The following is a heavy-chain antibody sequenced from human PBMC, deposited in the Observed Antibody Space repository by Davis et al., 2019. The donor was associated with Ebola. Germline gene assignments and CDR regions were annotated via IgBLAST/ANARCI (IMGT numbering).Heavy chain of an antibody. D-gene: IGHD5-24*01. CDR2: ISSSSSYI. J-gene: IGHJ4*02. CDR3: ARGLHWADY. Sequence: GESLKISCAASGFTFSSYSMNWVRQAPGKGLEWVSSISSSSSYIYYADSVKGRFTISRDTSKNSLSLQMYSLRAEDTAVYFCARGLHWADYWGQGTLVTVAS. V-gene: IGHV3-21*04. CDR1: GFTFSSYS.